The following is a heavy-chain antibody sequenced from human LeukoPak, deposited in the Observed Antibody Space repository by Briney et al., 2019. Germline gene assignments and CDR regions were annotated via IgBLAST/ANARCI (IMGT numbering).Heavy chain of an antibody. V-gene: IGHV4-39*07. Sequence: NPSETLSLTCTVSGGSISSSSYYWGWIRQPPGKGLEWIGSIYYSGSTNYNPSLKSRVTISVDTSKNQFSLKLSSVTAADTAVYYCARDAVVTGFDYWGQGTLVTVSS. D-gene: IGHD4-23*01. CDR3: ARDAVVTGFDY. J-gene: IGHJ4*02. CDR2: IYYSGST. CDR1: GGSISSSSYY.